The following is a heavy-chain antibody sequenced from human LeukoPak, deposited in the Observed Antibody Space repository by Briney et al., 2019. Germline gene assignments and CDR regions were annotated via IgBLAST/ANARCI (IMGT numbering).Heavy chain of an antibody. V-gene: IGHV3-74*01. CDR2: INIDGGNT. J-gene: IGHJ4*02. CDR3: ARAPYCIGGSCRFDY. CDR1: GFTLSSYW. D-gene: IGHD2-15*01. Sequence: GGSLRLSCAASGFTLSSYWMHWVRQAPGKGLVWVSHINIDGGNTRYADSVKGRFTISRDNAKNSLYLQMNSLRAEDTAVYYCARAPYCIGGSCRFDYWGQGTLVTVSS.